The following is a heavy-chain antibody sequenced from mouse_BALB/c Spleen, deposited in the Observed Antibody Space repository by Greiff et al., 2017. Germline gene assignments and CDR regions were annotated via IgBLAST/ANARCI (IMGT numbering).Heavy chain of an antibody. CDR3: ARSPSYYYGSSLDV. CDR1: GFTFSSFG. J-gene: IGHJ1*01. D-gene: IGHD1-1*01. Sequence: DVQLVESGGGLVQPGGSRKLSCAASGFTFSSFGMHWVRQAPEKGLEWVAYISSGSSTIYYADTVKGRFTISRDNPKNTLFLQMTSLRSEDTAMYYCARSPSYYYGSSLDVWGAGTTVTVSS. CDR2: ISSGSSTI. V-gene: IGHV5-17*02.